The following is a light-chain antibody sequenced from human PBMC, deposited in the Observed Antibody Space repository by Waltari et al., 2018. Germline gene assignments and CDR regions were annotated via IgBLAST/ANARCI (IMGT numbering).Light chain of an antibody. Sequence: DIQMTQSPSTLSASVGDRVTITCRASQSISSWLAWYQQKPGKAPKLLIYAASSLQSGVPSRFSGSGSGTDFTLTISSLQPEDFATYYCQQSYSTPQALTFGGGTKVEIK. CDR3: QQSYSTPQALT. J-gene: IGKJ4*01. CDR2: AAS. V-gene: IGKV1-39*01. CDR1: QSISSW.